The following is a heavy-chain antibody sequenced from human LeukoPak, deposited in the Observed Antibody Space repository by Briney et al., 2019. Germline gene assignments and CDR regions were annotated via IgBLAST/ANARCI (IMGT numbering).Heavy chain of an antibody. V-gene: IGHV4-34*01. CDR3: ARGRRGFDFWSGYLYDY. D-gene: IGHD3-3*01. CDR1: GGSFSGYY. Sequence: SETLSLTCAVYGGSFSGYYWSWIRQPPGKGLEWIGEINHSGSTNYNPSLKSRVTISVDTSKNQFSLKLSSVTAADTAVYYCARGRRGFDFWSGYLYDYWGQGTLVTASS. CDR2: INHSGST. J-gene: IGHJ4*02.